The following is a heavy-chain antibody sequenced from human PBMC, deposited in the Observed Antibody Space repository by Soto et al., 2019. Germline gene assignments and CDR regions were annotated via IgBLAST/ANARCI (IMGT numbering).Heavy chain of an antibody. CDR3: ARDPSPYTSGWYGIDF. CDR2: ISYDGTNK. V-gene: IGHV3-30*04. J-gene: IGHJ4*01. CDR1: GFMFSAYA. Sequence: VVSRILSCAASGFMFSAYAMLWVRQAPGEGLEWVAAISYDGTNKYYADSIKGRFTISRDNSANTLFLQVDSLRREDTAMYYGARDPSPYTSGWYGIDFWGHGTLVTVSS. D-gene: IGHD6-19*01.